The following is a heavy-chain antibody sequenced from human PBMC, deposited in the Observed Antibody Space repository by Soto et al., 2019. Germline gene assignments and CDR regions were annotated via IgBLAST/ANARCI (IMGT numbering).Heavy chain of an antibody. J-gene: IGHJ6*02. CDR1: GGSFSGYY. CDR2: INHSGST. D-gene: IGHD6-13*01. V-gene: IGHV4-34*01. CDR3: ARRGGSSWEYGMDF. Sequence: SETLSLTCAVYGGSFSGYYWSWIRQPPGKGLEWIGEINHSGSTNYNPSLKSRVTISVDTSKNQFSLKLSSVTAADTAVYYCARRGGSSWEYGMDFWGQGTTVTVSS.